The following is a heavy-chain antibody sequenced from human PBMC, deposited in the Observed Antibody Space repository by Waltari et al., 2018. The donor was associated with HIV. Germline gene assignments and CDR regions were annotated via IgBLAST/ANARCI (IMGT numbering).Heavy chain of an antibody. V-gene: IGHV3-7*01. CDR2: IKQDGSEK. CDR1: GLTFTLSW. J-gene: IGHJ3*02. CDR3: ARMGLMMYAIGAFDI. Sequence: EVQLVESGGGLVQPGGSLRLSFAASGLTFTLSWMTWFRQAPGKGLEWVANIKQDGSEKHYVDSVKGRFTISRDNAKKSLYLQMNSLRAEDTAVYYCARMGLMMYAIGAFDIWGQGTMVTVSS. D-gene: IGHD2-8*01.